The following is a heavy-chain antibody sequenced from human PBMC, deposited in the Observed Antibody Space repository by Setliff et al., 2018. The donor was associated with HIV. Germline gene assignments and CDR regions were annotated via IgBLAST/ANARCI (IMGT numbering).Heavy chain of an antibody. CDR2: ITWDSDRI. D-gene: IGHD2-21*02. CDR1: GFSFGDYG. J-gene: IGHJ2*01. CDR3: ARDKTHLVTWYFDL. Sequence: PGGSLRLSCAASGFSFGDYGMHWVRQAPGKGLEWVSSITWDSDRIAYADSVKGRFTISRDNAENSLYLQMNSLRAEDTAVYYCARDKTHLVTWYFDLWGRGTLVTVSS. V-gene: IGHV3-9*01.